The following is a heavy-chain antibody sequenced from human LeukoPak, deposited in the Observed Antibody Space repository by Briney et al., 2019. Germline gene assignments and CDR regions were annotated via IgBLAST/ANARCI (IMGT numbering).Heavy chain of an antibody. Sequence: ASVKVSCKASGYTFTSYGISWVRQAPGQGLEWMGWISAYNGNTNYAQKLQGRVTRTTDTSTSTAYMELRSLRSDDTAVYYCARNLYGSGSYPDYYYYGMDVWGQGTTVTVSS. CDR2: ISAYNGNT. D-gene: IGHD3-10*01. CDR1: GYTFTSYG. CDR3: ARNLYGSGSYPDYYYYGMDV. J-gene: IGHJ6*02. V-gene: IGHV1-18*01.